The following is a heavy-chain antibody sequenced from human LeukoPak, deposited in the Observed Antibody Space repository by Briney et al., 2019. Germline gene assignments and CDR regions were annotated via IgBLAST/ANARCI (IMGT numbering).Heavy chain of an antibody. J-gene: IGHJ4*02. V-gene: IGHV1-2*02. D-gene: IGHD6-13*01. CDR2: INPNSGGT. Sequence: WASVTVSCKASGYTFTGYYMHWVRQAPEQGLEWMGWINPNSGGTNYAQKFQGRVTMTRDTSISTAYMELSRLRSDDTAVYYCARETGYSSSWYYDYWGQGTLVTVSS. CDR3: ARETGYSSSWYYDY. CDR1: GYTFTGYY.